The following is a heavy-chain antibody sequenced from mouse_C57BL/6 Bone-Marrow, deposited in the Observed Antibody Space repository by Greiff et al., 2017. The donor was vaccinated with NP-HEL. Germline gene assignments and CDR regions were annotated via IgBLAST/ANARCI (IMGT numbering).Heavy chain of an antibody. CDR3: AREGTVAFDY. V-gene: IGHV1-81*01. CDR2: IYPRSGNT. Sequence: VQVKESGAELARPGASVKLSCKASGYTFTSYGISWVKQRTGQGLEWIGEIYPRSGNTYYNEKFKGKATLTADKSSSTAYMELRSLTSEDSAVYFCAREGTVAFDYWGQGTTLTVSS. D-gene: IGHD1-1*01. J-gene: IGHJ2*01. CDR1: GYTFTSYG.